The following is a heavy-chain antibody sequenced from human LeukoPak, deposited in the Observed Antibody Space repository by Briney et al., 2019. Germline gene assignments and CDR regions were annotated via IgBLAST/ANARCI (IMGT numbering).Heavy chain of an antibody. CDR3: ARDLGYDYYDSSGYENWFDP. J-gene: IGHJ5*02. CDR2: ISYDGSNK. D-gene: IGHD3-22*01. V-gene: IGHV3-30-3*01. Sequence: GRSLRFSCAASGFTFSSYAMHWVRQAPGKGLEWVAVISYDGSNKYYADSVKGRFTISRDNSKNTLYLQMNSLRAEDTAVYYCARDLGYDYYDSSGYENWFDPWGQGTLVTVSS. CDR1: GFTFSSYA.